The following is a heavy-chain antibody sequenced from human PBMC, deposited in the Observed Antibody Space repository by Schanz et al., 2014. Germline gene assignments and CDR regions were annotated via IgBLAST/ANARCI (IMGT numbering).Heavy chain of an antibody. Sequence: QVQLVESGGGLVKPGGSLRLSCAASGFTFSKYGMHWVRQAPGKGLEWVALISYDGSSKNHADSVQGRFTISRDNSNNTVFLQMNSLRAEDTAVYYCAKSKSQLPLFDYWGQGTLVAVSS. CDR2: ISYDGSSK. CDR1: GFTFSKYG. CDR3: AKSKSQLPLFDY. J-gene: IGHJ4*02. D-gene: IGHD2-21*01. V-gene: IGHV3-33*06.